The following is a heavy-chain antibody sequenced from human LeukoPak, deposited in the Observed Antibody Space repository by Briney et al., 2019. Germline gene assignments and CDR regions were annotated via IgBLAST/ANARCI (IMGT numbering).Heavy chain of an antibody. Sequence: SETLSLTCNVSGYSIGSGLYWAWIRQSPGKGLEWIASISHTGSPYYSPSLRSRVTISLDTSKNQFSLILKSVTAADTAEYYCARERLPDSGSSGYEDYWGQGTLVTVSS. D-gene: IGHD3-22*01. CDR2: ISHTGSP. CDR1: GYSIGSGLY. CDR3: ARERLPDSGSSGYEDY. V-gene: IGHV4-38-2*02. J-gene: IGHJ4*02.